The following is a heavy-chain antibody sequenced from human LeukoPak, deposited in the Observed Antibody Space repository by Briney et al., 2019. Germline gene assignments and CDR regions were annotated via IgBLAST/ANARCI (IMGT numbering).Heavy chain of an antibody. CDR1: GGSISSSSYY. CDR2: IYYSGST. J-gene: IGHJ5*02. D-gene: IGHD1-26*01. CDR3: ARDLQGIVGAPKGVNWFDP. Sequence: SETLSLTCTVSGGSISSSSYYWGWIRQPPGKGLEWIGSIYYSGSTYYNPSLKSRVTISVDTSKNQFSLKLSSVTAADTAVYYCARDLQGIVGAPKGVNWFDPWGQGTLVTVSS. V-gene: IGHV4-39*07.